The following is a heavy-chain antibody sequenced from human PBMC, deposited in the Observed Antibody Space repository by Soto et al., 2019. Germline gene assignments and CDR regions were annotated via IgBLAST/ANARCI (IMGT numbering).Heavy chain of an antibody. D-gene: IGHD3-3*01. Sequence: GSLRLSCAASGFTFSSYAMHWVRQAPGKGLEWVAVISYDGSNKYYADSVKGRFTIPRDNSKNTLYLQMNSLRAEDTAVYYCAKLKPFLEWLPSFDYWGQGTLVTVSS. CDR1: GFTFSSYA. CDR2: ISYDGSNK. V-gene: IGHV3-30-3*02. CDR3: AKLKPFLEWLPSFDY. J-gene: IGHJ4*02.